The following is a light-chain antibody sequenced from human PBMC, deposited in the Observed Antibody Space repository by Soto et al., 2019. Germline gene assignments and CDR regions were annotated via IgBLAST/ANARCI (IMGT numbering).Light chain of an antibody. CDR3: QQYGFSPT. J-gene: IGKJ1*01. Sequence: EIVLTQSPGTLSLSPGETATLSCRASPSVSRDFLVWYQHKRGQPPRLLLYGGSIRATVTPDRFSGSGSGTEFTLTISRLEPEDVGVYYCQQYGFSPTFGQGTKVELK. CDR1: PSVSRDF. V-gene: IGKV3-20*01. CDR2: GGS.